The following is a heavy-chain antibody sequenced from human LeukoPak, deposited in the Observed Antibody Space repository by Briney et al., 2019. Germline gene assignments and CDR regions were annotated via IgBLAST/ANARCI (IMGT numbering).Heavy chain of an antibody. D-gene: IGHD4-17*01. CDR2: LNQDGSER. J-gene: IGHJ4*02. CDR1: GFTPRSYW. CDR3: ARDYGDEN. V-gene: IGHV3-7*01. Sequence: GGSLRLSCAASGFTPRSYWMSWVRQAPGKGLEWVANLNQDGSERYYVDSVKGRFTISRDNAKNSLYLHMSSLRADDTAVYYCARDYGDENWGQRTLVTVSS.